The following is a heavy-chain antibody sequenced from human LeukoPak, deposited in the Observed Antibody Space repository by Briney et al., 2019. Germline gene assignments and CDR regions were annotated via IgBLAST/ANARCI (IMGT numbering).Heavy chain of an antibody. CDR1: GGSISSYY. V-gene: IGHV4-59*08. J-gene: IGHJ4*02. CDR3: AREVYCGGDCYSHYFDY. Sequence: PETLSLTCTVSGGSISSYYWSWIRQPPGKGLEWIGYIYYSGSANYNPSLKSRVTISVDTSKNQFSLKLSSVTAADTAVYYCAREVYCGGDCYSHYFDYWGQGTLVTVSS. CDR2: IYYSGSA. D-gene: IGHD2-21*01.